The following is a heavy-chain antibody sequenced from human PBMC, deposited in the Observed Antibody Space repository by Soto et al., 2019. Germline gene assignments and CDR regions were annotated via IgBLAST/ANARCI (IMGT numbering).Heavy chain of an antibody. D-gene: IGHD3-16*01. CDR1: GGSISSSSYY. CDR2: IYYSGST. Sequence: QLQLQESGPGLVKPSETLSLTCTVSGGSISSSSYYWGWIRQPPGKGLEWIGSIYYSGSTYYNPSLRRRVTISVATANDQCSLKLSAVTAADTAVYYCASLGGRGLQLAYWGQGTLVTVSS. V-gene: IGHV4-39*01. J-gene: IGHJ4*02. CDR3: ASLGGRGLQLAY.